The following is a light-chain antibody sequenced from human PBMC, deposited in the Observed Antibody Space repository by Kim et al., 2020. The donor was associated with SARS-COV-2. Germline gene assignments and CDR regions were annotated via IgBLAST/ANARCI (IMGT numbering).Light chain of an antibody. J-gene: IGKJ4*01. Sequence: DIQMTQSPSSLSASVGDRVTITCRASQSIGTYLSWFQQKPGKAPNLLMYAASTLQSGVPSRFSGSGAGTDFTLTISTLQPEDFATYYCQQSYRAPLTFGGGNKVDIK. CDR3: QQSYRAPLT. CDR1: QSIGTY. CDR2: AAS. V-gene: IGKV1-39*01.